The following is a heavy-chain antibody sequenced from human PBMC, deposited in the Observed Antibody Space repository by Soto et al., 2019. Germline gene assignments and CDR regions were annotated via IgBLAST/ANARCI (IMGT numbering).Heavy chain of an antibody. CDR1: GFTFSGYW. CDR2: IKQHGSVK. Sequence: EVQLVESGGDLVQPGGSLRLSCAASGFTFSGYWMAWVRQAPGKGLEWVATIKQHGSVKYYVDSLKGRFTISRDNAKNSLYLQMDSLRAEDTAVYFCATESYYHWQYWGQGTLVTVSS. CDR3: ATESYYHWQY. V-gene: IGHV3-7*01. J-gene: IGHJ4*02. D-gene: IGHD3-9*01.